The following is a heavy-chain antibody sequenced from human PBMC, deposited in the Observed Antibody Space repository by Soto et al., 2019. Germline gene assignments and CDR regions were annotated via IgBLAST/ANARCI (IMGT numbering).Heavy chain of an antibody. CDR2: ISGSGGST. D-gene: IGHD6-13*01. J-gene: IGHJ4*02. Sequence: PGGSLRLSCAASGFTFSSYAMSWVRQAPGKGLEWVSAISGSGGSTYYADSVKGRFTISRDNSKNTLYLQMNSLRAEDTAVYYCAKDGAAAGPLPIFFDYWGQGTLVTVSS. CDR1: GFTFSSYA. CDR3: AKDGAAAGPLPIFFDY. V-gene: IGHV3-23*01.